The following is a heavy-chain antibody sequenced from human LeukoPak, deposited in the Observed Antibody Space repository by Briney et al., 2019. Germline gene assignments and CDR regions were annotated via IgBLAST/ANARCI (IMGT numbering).Heavy chain of an antibody. J-gene: IGHJ6*03. Sequence: SVKVSCKTSPHTLTDYYLHWVRQAPGQGLEWMGGIIPIFGTTNYAQKFQDRVTITADKSTSTAYMELGSLRSEDTAVYYCARVVGLTGYSSSWYSGYYYYMDVWGKGTTVTVSS. V-gene: IGHV1-69*06. D-gene: IGHD6-13*01. CDR1: PHTLTDYY. CDR2: IIPIFGTT. CDR3: ARVVGLTGYSSSWYSGYYYYMDV.